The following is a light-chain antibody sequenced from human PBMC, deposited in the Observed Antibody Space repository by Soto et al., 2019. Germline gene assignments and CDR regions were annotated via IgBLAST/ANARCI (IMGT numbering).Light chain of an antibody. CDR3: AAWDDSLNGLV. CDR1: SSNIGPNA. V-gene: IGLV1-44*01. J-gene: IGLJ1*01. CDR2: NNN. Sequence: QPVLTQSPSASGTPGQTVTLSCSGSSSNIGPNAVNWYQQLPGTAPKLLLYNNNQRPSGVSDRFSGSKSGTSASLAISGLQSDDEADYHCAAWDDSLNGLVFGTGTKLTVL.